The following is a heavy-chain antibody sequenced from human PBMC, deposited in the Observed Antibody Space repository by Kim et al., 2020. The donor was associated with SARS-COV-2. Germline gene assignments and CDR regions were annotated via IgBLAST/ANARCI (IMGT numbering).Heavy chain of an antibody. CDR3: ASLNAGFHYGMDV. CDR1: GFTVSSNY. D-gene: IGHD2-2*01. V-gene: IGHV3-53*01. Sequence: GGSLRLSCAASGFTVSSNYMSWVRQAPGKGLEWVSVIYSGGSTYYADSVKGRFTISRENSKNTLYLQMNSLRAEDTAVYYCASLNAGFHYGMDVWGQGTTVTVSS. J-gene: IGHJ6*02. CDR2: IYSGGST.